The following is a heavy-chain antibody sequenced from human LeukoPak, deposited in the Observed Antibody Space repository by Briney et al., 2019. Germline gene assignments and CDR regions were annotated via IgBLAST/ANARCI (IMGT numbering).Heavy chain of an antibody. CDR3: VRYCSRTTCYTRAVDY. D-gene: IGHD2-2*02. V-gene: IGHV4-38-2*02. CDR1: GYSIASGYN. J-gene: IGHJ4*02. Sequence: SETLSLTCTVSGYSIASGYNWAWIRQPPGKVLEWIGSIYHSGSAYYNPSLKSRVTISVDTSKNQFSLKLSSVTAADTAVYYCVRYCSRTTCYTRAVDYWGQGTLVTVSS. CDR2: IYHSGSA.